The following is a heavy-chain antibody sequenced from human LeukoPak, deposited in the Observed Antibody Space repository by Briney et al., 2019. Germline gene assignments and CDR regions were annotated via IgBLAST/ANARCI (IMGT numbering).Heavy chain of an antibody. CDR2: VKDDGSYT. V-gene: IGHV3-30*04. Sequence: GGSLRLSCAVSGFTFSAYNMHCVRQAPVKGLDWVAVVKDDGSYTSYAAYVKGRFTISRDNSRNTVVLQMHSLSVDDTAIYYCARQSLAASGLDSWGQGMLVTVSS. J-gene: IGHJ4*02. CDR1: GFTFSAYN. D-gene: IGHD6-13*01. CDR3: ARQSLAASGLDS.